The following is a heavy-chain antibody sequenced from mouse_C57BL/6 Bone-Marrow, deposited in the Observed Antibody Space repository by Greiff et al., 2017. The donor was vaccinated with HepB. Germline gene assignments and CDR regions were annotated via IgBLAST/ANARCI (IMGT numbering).Heavy chain of an antibody. V-gene: IGHV2-2*01. CDR1: GFSLTSYG. Sequence: QVQLQQSGPGLVQPSQSLSITCTASGFSLTSYGVHWVRQSPGKGLEWLGVIWSGGSTDYNAAFISRLSISKDNSKSQVFFKMNSLQADDTAIYYCGRKNYSTFYAMDYWGQGTSVTVSS. D-gene: IGHD2-5*01. CDR3: GRKNYSTFYAMDY. J-gene: IGHJ4*01. CDR2: IWSGGST.